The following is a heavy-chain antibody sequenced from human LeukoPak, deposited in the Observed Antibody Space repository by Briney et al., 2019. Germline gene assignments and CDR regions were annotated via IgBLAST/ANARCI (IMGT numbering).Heavy chain of an antibody. CDR3: ARDSIMITFGGVRS. J-gene: IGHJ5*02. D-gene: IGHD3-16*01. Sequence: ASVKVSCKASGYTFTGYYMHWVRQAPGQGLEWMGWINPNSGATNYAQKFQGRVTMTRDTSISTAYMELSRLRSDDTAVYYCARDSIMITFGGVRSWGQGTLVTVSS. CDR1: GYTFTGYY. V-gene: IGHV1-2*02. CDR2: INPNSGAT.